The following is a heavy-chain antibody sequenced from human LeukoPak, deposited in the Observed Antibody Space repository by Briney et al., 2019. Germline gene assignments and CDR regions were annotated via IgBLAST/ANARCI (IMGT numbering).Heavy chain of an antibody. CDR1: GFSYITYA. CDR2: ITASGSIT. V-gene: IGHV3-23*01. Sequence: GGSLRLSCAASGFSYITYAMSWVRRAPGKGLEWVAAITASGSITYHADSVKGRFTVSRDNPKKTMYLQMDSLRVADTAVYYCAKGTGSHSFYYYMDVWGKGTTVSVS. CDR3: AKGTGSHSFYYYMDV. J-gene: IGHJ6*03. D-gene: IGHD6-19*01.